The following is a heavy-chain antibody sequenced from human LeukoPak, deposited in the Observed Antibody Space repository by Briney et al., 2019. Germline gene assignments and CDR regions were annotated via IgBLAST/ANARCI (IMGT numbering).Heavy chain of an antibody. Sequence: ASVKVSCKASGGTFSSYAISWVRQAPGQGLEWMGGIIPIFGTANYAQKFQGRVTITADESTSTAYMELSSLRSEDTAVYYCARDLRAGYYDFWSGYRPPNTYYYGMDVWGQGTTVTVSS. V-gene: IGHV1-69*13. D-gene: IGHD3-3*01. J-gene: IGHJ6*02. CDR2: IIPIFGTA. CDR1: GGTFSSYA. CDR3: ARDLRAGYYDFWSGYRPPNTYYYGMDV.